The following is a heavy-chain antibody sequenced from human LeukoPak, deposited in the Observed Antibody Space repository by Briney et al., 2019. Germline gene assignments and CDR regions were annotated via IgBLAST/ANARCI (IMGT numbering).Heavy chain of an antibody. CDR1: GFTFSDYY. J-gene: IGHJ4*02. D-gene: IGHD4-17*01. CDR2: ISSSGSTI. Sequence: GGPLRLSCAASGFTFSDYYMSWIRQAPGKGLEWVSYISSSGSTIYYADSVKGRFTISRDNAKNSLYLQMNSLRAEDTAVYYCARDRRPIHYERFFDYWGQGTLVTVSS. CDR3: ARDRRPIHYERFFDY. V-gene: IGHV3-11*01.